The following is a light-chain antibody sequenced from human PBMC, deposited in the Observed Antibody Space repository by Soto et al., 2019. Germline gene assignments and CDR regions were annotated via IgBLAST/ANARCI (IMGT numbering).Light chain of an antibody. J-gene: IGKJ5*01. CDR2: AAS. V-gene: IGKV1-9*01. Sequence: DIQMTQSPSSLSASVGDRITITCRASQSISRYLNWYQHKPGKAPKLLINAASSLERGVPSRFSGSGSGPDFTLTISSLQPEDSATYFCQQLNSYPQTFGQGTRLEIK. CDR3: QQLNSYPQT. CDR1: QSISRY.